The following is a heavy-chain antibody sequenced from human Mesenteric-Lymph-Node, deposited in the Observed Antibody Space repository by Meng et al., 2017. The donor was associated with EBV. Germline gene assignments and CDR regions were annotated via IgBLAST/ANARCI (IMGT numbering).Heavy chain of an antibody. CDR3: ARVKPSIWFGELFYYFDY. J-gene: IGHJ4*02. CDR2: MNNGGTS. V-gene: IGHV4-34*01. Sequence: QGQLQQWGGGLLKPSETLSLTCAVYGESFSGFYWSWVRQAPGKGLEWIGEMNNGGTSNYNPSLESRVTISVDPSKNQFSLNLRSVTAADTAVYYCARVKPSIWFGELFYYFDYWGPGILVTVSS. CDR1: GESFSGFY. D-gene: IGHD3-10*01.